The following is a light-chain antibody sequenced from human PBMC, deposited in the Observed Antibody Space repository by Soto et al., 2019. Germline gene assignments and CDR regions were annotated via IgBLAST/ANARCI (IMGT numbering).Light chain of an antibody. CDR2: EVS. J-gene: IGLJ1*01. CDR1: SSDVGGYNY. CDR3: CSHAGSKNYYL. V-gene: IGLV2-14*01. Sequence: QSALTQPASVSGSPGQSITISCTGTSSDVGGYNYVSWYQQHPGKAPKLMIYEVSSRPSGVSNRFSGSKSGNTASLTISGLQAEDEADYYCCSHAGSKNYYLFGPGTKLTVL.